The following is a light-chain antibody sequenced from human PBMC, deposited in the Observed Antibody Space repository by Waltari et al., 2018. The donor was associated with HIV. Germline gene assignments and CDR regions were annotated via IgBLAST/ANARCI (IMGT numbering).Light chain of an antibody. CDR3: QRYNSAQWT. J-gene: IGKJ1*01. CDR2: AAS. V-gene: IGKV1-27*01. CDR1: QDIFNY. Sequence: DIQMTQSPSSLSASVGDRVTITCRASQDIFNYLAWYQQKPGKVPKLLIYAASTLQSGVPSRFSGSGSGPVFTLTISSLQPEDVAIYYCQRYNSAQWTFGPGTRVDIK.